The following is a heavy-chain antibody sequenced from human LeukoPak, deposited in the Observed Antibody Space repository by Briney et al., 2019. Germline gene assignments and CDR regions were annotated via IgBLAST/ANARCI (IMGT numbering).Heavy chain of an antibody. V-gene: IGHV4-34*01. CDR3: ARGKVSAGRGYSWFDP. CDR2: INARGDT. CDR1: GWSFNSYY. Sequence: SETLSLTCAVYGWSFNSYYWNWIRQPPGKGLEWIGEINARGDTNYNPSLKSRVTISVDTSKNQFSLRLTSMIAADTALYYCARGKVSAGRGYSWFDPWGQGTLVTVAS. D-gene: IGHD3-10*01. J-gene: IGHJ5*02.